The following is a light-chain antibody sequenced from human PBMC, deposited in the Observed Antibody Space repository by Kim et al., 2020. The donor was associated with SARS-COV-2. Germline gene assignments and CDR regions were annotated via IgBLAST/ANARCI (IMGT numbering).Light chain of an antibody. CDR2: GAS. CDR1: QSVSGSY. CDR3: QQYDSSRVT. J-gene: IGKJ5*01. Sequence: EIVLTQSPGTLSLSPGERATLSCRASQSVSGSYVAWYQQKAGQAPRLRIYGASSRATGIPDRFSGSGSGTDFTLTISRLEPEDFAVYYCQQYDSSRVTFCQGTRLEIK. V-gene: IGKV3-20*01.